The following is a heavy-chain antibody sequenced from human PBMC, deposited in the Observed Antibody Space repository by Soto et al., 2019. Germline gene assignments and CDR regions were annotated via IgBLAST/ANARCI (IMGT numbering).Heavy chain of an antibody. Sequence: SETLSLTCTVSDGSISTYYWSWIRQPPGKGLEWIGNIYYSGSTNYNPSLKSRVSISVDTSKNQFSLKLISVTAADTAVYYCARNAPHRFLEWDYWGPGTLATVSS. V-gene: IGHV4-59*08. CDR1: DGSISTYY. J-gene: IGHJ4*02. D-gene: IGHD3-3*01. CDR3: ARNAPHRFLEWDY. CDR2: IYYSGST.